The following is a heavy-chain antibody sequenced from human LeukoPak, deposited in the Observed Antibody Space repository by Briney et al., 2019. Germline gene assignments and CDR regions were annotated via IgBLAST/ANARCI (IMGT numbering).Heavy chain of an antibody. Sequence: GGSLRLSCAASGFTVSGNYMNWVRQAPGKGLEWVAIIYSDDSTYYADSVKGRFTISRDNSKNTLNLQMNSLRAEDTAVYYCARDACSGTSCLDYWGQGTLVTVSS. CDR1: GFTVSGNY. CDR3: ARDACSGTSCLDY. J-gene: IGHJ4*02. D-gene: IGHD2-15*01. V-gene: IGHV3-53*01. CDR2: IYSDDST.